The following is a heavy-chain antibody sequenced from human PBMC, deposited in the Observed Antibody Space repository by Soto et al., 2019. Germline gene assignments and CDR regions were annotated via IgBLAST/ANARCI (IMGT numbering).Heavy chain of an antibody. CDR2: IYATGDT. V-gene: IGHV4-4*07. CDR1: GASLSRYY. D-gene: IGHD1-26*01. Sequence: SETLSLTCNVPGASLSRYYWSWIRQPPGKGLEWIGRIYATGDTDYNPSLKSRISMSVDMSKKQFSLTLRSVTAADTAIYYCVRDGTKNLRDRFEPWGRGILVTV. CDR3: VRDGTKNLRDRFEP. J-gene: IGHJ5*02.